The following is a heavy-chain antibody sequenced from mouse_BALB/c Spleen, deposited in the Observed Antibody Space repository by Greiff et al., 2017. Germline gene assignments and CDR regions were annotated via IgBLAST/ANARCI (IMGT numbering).Heavy chain of an antibody. CDR2: IDPSDSET. CDR1: GYSFTSYW. V-gene: IGHV1S126*01. D-gene: IGHD2-1*01. Sequence: VQLQQSGPQLVRPGASVKISCKASGYSFTSYWMHWVKQRPGQGLEWIGMIDPSDSETRLNQKFKDKATLTVDKSSSTAYMQLSSPTSEDSAVYYCARNYGNYETWFAYWGQGTLVTVSA. J-gene: IGHJ3*01. CDR3: ARNYGNYETWFAY.